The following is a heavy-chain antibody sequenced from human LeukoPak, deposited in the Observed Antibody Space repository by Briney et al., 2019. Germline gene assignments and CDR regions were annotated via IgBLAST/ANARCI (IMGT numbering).Heavy chain of an antibody. CDR2: ISYDGSNK. Sequence: PGRSLRLSCAASGFTFSSYAMHWVRQAPGKGLEWVAVISYDGSNKYYADSVKGRFTISRDNAKNSLYLQMNSLRAEDTAVYYCARESSGSPRYYGMDVWGQGTTVTVSS. CDR3: ARESSGSPRYYGMDV. J-gene: IGHJ6*02. V-gene: IGHV3-30-3*01. D-gene: IGHD1-26*01. CDR1: GFTFSSYA.